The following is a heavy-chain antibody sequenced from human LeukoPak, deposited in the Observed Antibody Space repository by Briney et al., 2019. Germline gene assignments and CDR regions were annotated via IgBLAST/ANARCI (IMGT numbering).Heavy chain of an antibody. Sequence: GRSLRLSCAASGFTFSSYGIHWVRQAPGKGLEWVAVIWYDGSNKYYADSVKGRFTISRDNSKNTLYLQMNSLRAEDTAVYHCGRGYYGDYGYGMDVWGQGTTVTVSS. J-gene: IGHJ6*02. V-gene: IGHV3-33*01. CDR2: IWYDGSNK. D-gene: IGHD4-17*01. CDR3: GRGYYGDYGYGMDV. CDR1: GFTFSSYG.